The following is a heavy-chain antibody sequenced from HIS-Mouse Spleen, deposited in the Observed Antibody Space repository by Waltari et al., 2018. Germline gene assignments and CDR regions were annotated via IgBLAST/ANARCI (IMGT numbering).Heavy chain of an antibody. D-gene: IGHD5-18*01. Sequence: QVQLQQWGAGLLKPSETLSLTCAVYGGSFSGYYWSWIRQPPGKGLEWIGEINHSGSTNYHPSLKSRVTISVDTSKNQFSLKLSSVTAADTAVYYCARKRGYSYGYYWGQGTLVTVSS. CDR1: GGSFSGYY. J-gene: IGHJ4*02. CDR3: ARKRGYSYGYY. CDR2: INHSGST. V-gene: IGHV4-34*01.